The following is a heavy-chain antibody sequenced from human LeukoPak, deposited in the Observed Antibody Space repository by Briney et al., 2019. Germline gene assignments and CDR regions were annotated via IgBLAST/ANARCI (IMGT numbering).Heavy chain of an antibody. CDR1: GFTLSGYW. CDR2: INSDGSDT. D-gene: IGHD2-15*01. CDR3: ARDRDVVVVAYNWFDP. J-gene: IGHJ5*02. V-gene: IGHV3-74*01. Sequence: PGGSLRLSCAASGFTLSGYWMHWVRQAPGKGLVWVSRINSDGSDTSYADSVKGRYTISRDNAKNTLYLQMNSLTVEDTAVYYCARDRDVVVVAYNWFDPWGQGTLVTVSS.